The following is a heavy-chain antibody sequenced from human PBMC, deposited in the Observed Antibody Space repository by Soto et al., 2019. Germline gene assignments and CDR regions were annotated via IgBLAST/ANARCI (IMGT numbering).Heavy chain of an antibody. V-gene: IGHV1-18*01. CDR2: IRTYNGDT. J-gene: IGHJ6*02. CDR1: GYTFTRSG. CDR3: ARERVAPYYYYGMDV. Sequence: QVQLVQSGAEVKKPGASVKVSCKASGYTFTRSGISWVRQAPGQGLEWMGWIRTYNGDTNYAQTVQGRVTMTTYTSTSTAHMEVRSLSSDGTAVYYCARERVAPYYYYGMDVCVQGTPVTVSS.